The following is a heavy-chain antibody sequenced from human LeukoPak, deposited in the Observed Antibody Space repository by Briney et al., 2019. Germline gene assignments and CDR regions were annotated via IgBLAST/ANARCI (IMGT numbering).Heavy chain of an antibody. J-gene: IGHJ4*02. CDR2: IWYDGSNK. D-gene: IGHD3-10*02. CDR1: GFIFGSYG. CDR3: ARDFTMTGGKIGY. V-gene: IGHV3-33*01. Sequence: GSLRLSCAASGFIFGSYGMHWVRQAPGKGLEWVAVIWYDGSNKYYADSVKGRFTISRDNSKNTLYLQMNSLRVEDTAVYYCARDFTMTGGKIGYWGQGTLVTVSS.